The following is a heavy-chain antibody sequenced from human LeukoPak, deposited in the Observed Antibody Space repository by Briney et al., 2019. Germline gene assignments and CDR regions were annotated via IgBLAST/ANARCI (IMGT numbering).Heavy chain of an antibody. Sequence: PSQTLSLTCAVYGGSFSGYYWSWIRQPPGKGLEWIGEINHSGSTNYNPSLKSRVTISVDTSKNQFSLKLRSVTAADTAVYYCARGLGHVGHDYSNYGLWFDPWGQGTLVTVSS. D-gene: IGHD4-11*01. CDR2: INHSGST. CDR1: GGSFSGYY. V-gene: IGHV4-34*01. CDR3: ARGLGHVGHDYSNYGLWFDP. J-gene: IGHJ5*02.